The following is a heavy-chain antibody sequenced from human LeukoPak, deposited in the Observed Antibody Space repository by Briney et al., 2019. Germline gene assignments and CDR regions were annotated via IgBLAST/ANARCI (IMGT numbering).Heavy chain of an antibody. V-gene: IGHV3-21*01. J-gene: IGHJ6*03. CDR2: ITSRSGHI. Sequence: GGSLRLSCAASGFTFRSYAIYWVRQAPGKGLEWVSSITSRSGHIYYADSVKGRFTIFRDNARNSLYLQMNNLRAEDAAVYFCARVAAEATVNNIYCHYMDVWGKGTTVTVSS. D-gene: IGHD4-17*01. CDR1: GFTFRSYA. CDR3: ARVAAEATVNNIYCHYMDV.